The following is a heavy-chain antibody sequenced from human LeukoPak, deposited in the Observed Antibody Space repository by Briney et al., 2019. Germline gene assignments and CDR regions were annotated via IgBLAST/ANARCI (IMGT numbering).Heavy chain of an antibody. CDR3: ARRPRYYGSGSYYNYYYFDY. D-gene: IGHD3-10*01. Sequence: PSETLSLTCAVYGGSFSGYYWSWIRQPPGKGLEWIGEINHSGSTNYNPSLKSRVTISVDTSKNQFSLKLSSVTAADTAVYYCARRPRYYGSGSYYNYYYFDYWGQGTLVTVSS. CDR2: INHSGST. V-gene: IGHV4-34*01. CDR1: GGSFSGYY. J-gene: IGHJ4*02.